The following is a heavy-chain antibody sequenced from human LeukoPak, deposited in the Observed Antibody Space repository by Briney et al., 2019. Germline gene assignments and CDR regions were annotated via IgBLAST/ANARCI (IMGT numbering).Heavy chain of an antibody. J-gene: IGHJ6*02. V-gene: IGHV3-21*01. Sequence: PGGSLRLSCAASGFTFSSYSMNWVRQAPGKGLEWVSSISSSSSYIYHADSVKGRFTISRDNAKNSLYLQMNSLRAEDTAVYYCARYCSGGSCYHRDYYGMDVWGQGTTVTVSS. CDR2: ISSSSSYI. CDR3: ARYCSGGSCYHRDYYGMDV. D-gene: IGHD2-15*01. CDR1: GFTFSSYS.